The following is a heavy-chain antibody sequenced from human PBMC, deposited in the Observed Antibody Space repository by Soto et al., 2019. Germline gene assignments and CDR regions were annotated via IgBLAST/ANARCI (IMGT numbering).Heavy chain of an antibody. V-gene: IGHV4-59*08. CDR3: ARHNYGSGSTYFDY. J-gene: IGHJ4*02. D-gene: IGHD3-10*01. CDR2: IYYSGST. CDR1: GGSISSYY. Sequence: PSETLSLTCTVSGGSISSYYWSWIRQPPGKGLEWIGYIYYSGSTNYNPSLKSRVTISVDTSKNQFSLKLNSMTAADTAVYYCARHNYGSGSTYFDYRGQGTLVTVPS.